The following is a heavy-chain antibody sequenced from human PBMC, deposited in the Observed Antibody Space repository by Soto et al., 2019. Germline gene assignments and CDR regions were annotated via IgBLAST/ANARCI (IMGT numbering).Heavy chain of an antibody. CDR1: GFTFSNAW. CDR3: ATVYCATTSCYAPFDY. V-gene: IGHV3-15*01. J-gene: IGHJ4*02. CDR2: IKTNSDGGTV. D-gene: IGHD2-2*01. Sequence: GGSLRLSCAASGFTFSNAWMSRVRQAPGKGLEWIGRIKTNSDGGTVDYASPVKGRFTISRDDSKSMLYLDLNSLKTEDTGVYFCATVYCATTSCYAPFDYWGKGTLVTVS.